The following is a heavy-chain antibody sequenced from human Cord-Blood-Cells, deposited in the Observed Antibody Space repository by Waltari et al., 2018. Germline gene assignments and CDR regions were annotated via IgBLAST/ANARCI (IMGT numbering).Heavy chain of an antibody. J-gene: IGHJ6*02. CDR2: INQSGSL. CDR1: GGSFSGYY. CDR3: ARGTGYCSSTSCYYYYYGMDV. D-gene: IGHD2-2*01. Sequence: QVQLQQWGAGLLKPSETLSLTCAVYGGSFSGYYWSWIRQPPGKGGEWIGEINQSGSLNYNPTLRRRVTISVDTSKNQFSLRLSSVTAADTAVYYCARGTGYCSSTSCYYYYYGMDVWGQGTTVTVSS. V-gene: IGHV4-34*01.